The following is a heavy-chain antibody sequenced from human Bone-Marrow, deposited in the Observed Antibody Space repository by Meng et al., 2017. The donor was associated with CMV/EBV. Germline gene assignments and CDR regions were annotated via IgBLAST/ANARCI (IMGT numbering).Heavy chain of an antibody. CDR1: GYSFTSYW. CDR3: ARHETHCSSTSCPGPPYGMDV. Sequence: GGSLRLSCKGSGYSFTSYWIGWVRQMPGKGLEWMGIIYPGDSDTRYSPSFQGQVTISADKSISTAYLQWSSLKASDTAMYYCARHETHCSSTSCPGPPYGMDVWGQGTTVTFSS. J-gene: IGHJ6*02. D-gene: IGHD2-2*01. CDR2: IYPGDSDT. V-gene: IGHV5-51*01.